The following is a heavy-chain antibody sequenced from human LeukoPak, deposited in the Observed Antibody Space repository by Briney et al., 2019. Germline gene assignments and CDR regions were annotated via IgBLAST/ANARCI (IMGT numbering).Heavy chain of an antibody. J-gene: IGHJ6*02. Sequence: ASVKVSCKASGYTFTGYYMHWVRQAPGQGLEWMGWINPNSGGTNYAQKFQGWVTMTRDTSISTAYMELSRLRSDDTAVYYCAGTVTTGVWYYGMDVWGQGTTVTVSS. D-gene: IGHD4-17*01. CDR2: INPNSGGT. V-gene: IGHV1-2*04. CDR1: GYTFTGYY. CDR3: AGTVTTGVWYYGMDV.